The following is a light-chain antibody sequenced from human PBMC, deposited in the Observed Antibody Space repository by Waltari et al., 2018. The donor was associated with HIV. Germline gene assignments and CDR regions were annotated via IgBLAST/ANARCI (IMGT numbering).Light chain of an antibody. CDR2: DAS. V-gene: IGKV1-33*01. Sequence: DIQMTQSPSSLSASVGDRVTITCQASRDISNYLNWYQQKPGTAPQLLIYDASNVETGIPSRFSGSGSGTDFTFTISSLQPEDSAIYSCQQYANVPWTFGQGTRVEIK. CDR3: QQYANVPWT. CDR1: RDISNY. J-gene: IGKJ1*01.